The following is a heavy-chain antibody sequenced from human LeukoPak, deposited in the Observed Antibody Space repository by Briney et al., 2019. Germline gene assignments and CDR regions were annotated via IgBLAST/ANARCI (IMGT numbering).Heavy chain of an antibody. Sequence: ASVKVSCKASGYTFTSYGINWVRQAPGQGLEWMGWISAYNGNTNYAQKLQGRVTMTTDTSTSTAYMELRSLRSDDTAVYYCASLVIAAAAPDAFDIWGQGTMVTVSS. CDR2: ISAYNGNT. CDR1: GYTFTSYG. CDR3: ASLVIAAAAPDAFDI. J-gene: IGHJ3*02. D-gene: IGHD6-13*01. V-gene: IGHV1-18*01.